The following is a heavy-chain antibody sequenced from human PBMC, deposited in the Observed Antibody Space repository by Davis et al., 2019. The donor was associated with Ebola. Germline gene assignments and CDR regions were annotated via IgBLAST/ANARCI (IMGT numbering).Heavy chain of an antibody. CDR2: ISYDGSNK. CDR3: AKDKGYGVPFDY. J-gene: IGHJ4*02. V-gene: IGHV3-30*18. D-gene: IGHD4-17*01. Sequence: GESLKISCAASGFTFSSYGMHWVRQAPGKGLEWVAVISYDGSNKYYADSVKGRFTISRDNSKNTLYLQMNSLRAEDTAVYYCAKDKGYGVPFDYWGQGTLVTVSS. CDR1: GFTFSSYG.